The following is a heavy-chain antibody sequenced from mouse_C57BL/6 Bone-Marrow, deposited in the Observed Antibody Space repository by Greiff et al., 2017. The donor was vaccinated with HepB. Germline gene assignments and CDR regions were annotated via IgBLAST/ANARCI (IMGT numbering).Heavy chain of an antibody. CDR3: ARLRWYFDY. Sequence: EVQRVESGPELVKPGDSVKISCKASGYSFTGYFMNWAMPSHGKSLEWIGRINPYNGDTFYNQKFKGKATLTVDKSSSPAHMELRSLTSEDSAVYYCARLRWYFDYWGQGTTLTVSS. CDR2: INPYNGDT. CDR1: GYSFTGYF. V-gene: IGHV1-20*01. J-gene: IGHJ2*01. D-gene: IGHD3-2*02.